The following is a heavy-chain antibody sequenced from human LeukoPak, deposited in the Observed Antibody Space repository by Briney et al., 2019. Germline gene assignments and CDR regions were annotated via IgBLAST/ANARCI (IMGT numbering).Heavy chain of an antibody. CDR2: IYHSGST. Sequence: SETLSLTCTVSGYSISSGYYWGWIRQPPGKGLEWIGSIYHSGSTYYNPSLKSRVTISVDTSKNQFSLKLSSVTAADTAVYYCARGTYDSSGYSPVFDYWGQGTLVTVSS. CDR3: ARGTYDSSGYSPVFDY. D-gene: IGHD3-22*01. CDR1: GYSISSGYY. J-gene: IGHJ4*02. V-gene: IGHV4-38-2*02.